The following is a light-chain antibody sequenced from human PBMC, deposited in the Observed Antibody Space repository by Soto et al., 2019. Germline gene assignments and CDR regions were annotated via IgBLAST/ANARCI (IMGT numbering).Light chain of an antibody. CDR2: GVS. V-gene: IGKV3-20*01. CDR3: QQYVTSPYI. CDR1: QSISSSY. J-gene: IGKJ2*01. Sequence: DIVLTQSPGTLSLSPGERATLSCRASQSISSSYLAWYQQKPGQAPRLLIHGVSTRATGIPDRFSGSGSGTALTLTISRLEPEDFAVYYCQQYVTSPYIFGQGTK.